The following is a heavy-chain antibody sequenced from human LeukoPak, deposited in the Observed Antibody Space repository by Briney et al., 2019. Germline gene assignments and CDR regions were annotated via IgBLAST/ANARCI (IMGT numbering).Heavy chain of an antibody. D-gene: IGHD2-2*01. Sequence: PSETLSLTCTVSGGSISSYYWSWIRQPPGKGLEWIGYIYYSGSTNYNPSLKSRVTISVDTSKNQFSLKLSSVTAADTAVYYCARVEGYCSSTSRYELIDYWGQGTLVTVSS. V-gene: IGHV4-59*01. J-gene: IGHJ4*02. CDR1: GGSISSYY. CDR2: IYYSGST. CDR3: ARVEGYCSSTSRYELIDY.